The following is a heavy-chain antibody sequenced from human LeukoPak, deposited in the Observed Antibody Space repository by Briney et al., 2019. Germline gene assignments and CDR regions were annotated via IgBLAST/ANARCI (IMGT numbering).Heavy chain of an antibody. CDR1: GYTFTGYY. CDR3: ARDNSVGDYAWWFDP. J-gene: IGHJ5*02. CDR2: INPNSGGT. Sequence: ASVKVSCKASGYTFTGYYMHWVRQAPGQGLEWMGWINPNSGGTNYAQKFQGRVTMTRDTSISTAYMELSRLRSDDTAVYHCARDNSVGDYAWWFDPWGQGTLVTVSS. D-gene: IGHD1-26*01. V-gene: IGHV1-2*02.